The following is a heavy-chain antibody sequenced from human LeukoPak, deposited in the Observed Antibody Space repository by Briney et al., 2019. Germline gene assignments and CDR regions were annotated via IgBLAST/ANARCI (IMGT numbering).Heavy chain of an antibody. CDR1: GGSISTSNYY. CDR3: ARTIEPGIQLSSYYYYYMDV. V-gene: IGHV4-39*07. D-gene: IGHD5-18*01. Sequence: SETLSLTCTVSGGSISTSNYYWGWIRQPPGKGLEWIGNIFYSGSTYYSPSLKSRVTISVDTSRNQFSLKLNSVTAADTAVYYCARTIEPGIQLSSYYYYYMDVWGKGTTVTISS. CDR2: IFYSGST. J-gene: IGHJ6*03.